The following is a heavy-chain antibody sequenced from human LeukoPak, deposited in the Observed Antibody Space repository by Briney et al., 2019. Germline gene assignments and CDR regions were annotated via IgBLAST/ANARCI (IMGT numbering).Heavy chain of an antibody. V-gene: IGHV4-34*01. Sequence: PSETLSLTCAVYGGAFSGYYWSWIRQPPGKGLEWIGEINHSGSTNYNPSLKSRVTISVDTSKNQFSLKLSSVTAADTAVYYCARDYYLWGQGTPVTASS. J-gene: IGHJ5*02. CDR1: GGAFSGYY. CDR2: INHSGST. D-gene: IGHD4/OR15-4a*01. CDR3: ARDYYL.